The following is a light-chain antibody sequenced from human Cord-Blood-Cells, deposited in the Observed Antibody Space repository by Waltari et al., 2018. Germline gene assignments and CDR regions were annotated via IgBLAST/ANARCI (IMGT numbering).Light chain of an antibody. J-gene: IGKJ3*01. CDR2: AAS. CDR1: QSISSY. CDR3: QQSYSTPPFT. V-gene: IGKV1-39*01. Sequence: VGDRVTITCRASQSISSYLNWYQQKPGKAPKLLIYAASSLQSGVPSRFSGSGSGTDFTLTISSLQPEDFATYYCQQSYSTPPFTFGPGTKVDIK.